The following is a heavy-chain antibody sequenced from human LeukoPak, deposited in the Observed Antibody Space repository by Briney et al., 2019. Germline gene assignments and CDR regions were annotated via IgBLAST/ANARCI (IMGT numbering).Heavy chain of an antibody. J-gene: IGHJ4*02. D-gene: IGHD1-1*01. CDR1: GGSISSYY. CDR3: ASGGGKWPETTPFDY. Sequence: SETLSLTCTVSGGSISSYYWSWIRQPPGKGLEWIGYIYYSGSTNYNPSLKSRVTISVDTSKNQFSLKLSSVTAADTAVYYCASGGGKWPETTPFDYWGQGTLVTVSS. V-gene: IGHV4-59*08. CDR2: IYYSGST.